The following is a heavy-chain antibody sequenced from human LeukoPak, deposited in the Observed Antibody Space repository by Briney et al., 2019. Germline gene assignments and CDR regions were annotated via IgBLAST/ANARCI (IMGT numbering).Heavy chain of an antibody. V-gene: IGHV3-21*01. J-gene: IGHJ4*02. CDR3: ARDRTYYYDSGGYYDY. D-gene: IGHD3-22*01. CDR2: ISSSSSYI. Sequence: PGGSLRLSCAASGFTFSSYSMTWVRQAPGKGLEWVSSISSSSSYIYYADSVKGRFTISRDNAKNSLYLQMNSLRAEDTAVYYCARDRTYYYDSGGYYDYWGQGTLVTVSS. CDR1: GFTFSSYS.